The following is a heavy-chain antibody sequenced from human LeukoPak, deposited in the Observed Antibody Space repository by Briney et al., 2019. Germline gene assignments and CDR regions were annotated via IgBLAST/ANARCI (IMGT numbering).Heavy chain of an antibody. Sequence: SETLSLTCTVSGGSLSRGGYYWSWIRQPPGKGLEWLCSFFRNGSTYSNPSLKSRVTISLDTSRNQFSLRLSSMTAADTAVYYCARDTVVDGYCSSPDCNGWFDPWAREPWSPSPQ. V-gene: IGHV4-39*07. CDR1: GGSLSRGGYY. CDR2: FFRNGST. D-gene: IGHD2-2*01. CDR3: ARDTVVDGYCSSPDCNGWFDP. J-gene: IGHJ5*02.